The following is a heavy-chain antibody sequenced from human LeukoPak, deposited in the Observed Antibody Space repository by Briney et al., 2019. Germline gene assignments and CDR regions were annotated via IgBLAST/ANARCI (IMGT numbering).Heavy chain of an antibody. D-gene: IGHD3-10*02. V-gene: IGHV3-48*03. CDR1: GFTYSSFE. Sequence: GGSLRLPCAASGFTYSSFEVNWAGEGPGKGLEGVPYISSSGSTIYYADSLKCRFTISRDNAKTSLYLQMHSLRAEDTAVYYCAELGITMIGGVWGKGTTVTISS. CDR2: ISSSGSTI. CDR3: AELGITMIGGV. J-gene: IGHJ6*04.